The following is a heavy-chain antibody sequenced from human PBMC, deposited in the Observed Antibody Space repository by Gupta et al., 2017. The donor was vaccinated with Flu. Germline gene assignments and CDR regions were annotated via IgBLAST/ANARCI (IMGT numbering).Heavy chain of an antibody. Sequence: WVRQAPGKGLEWLAVIWSNGNNKYYADSVRGRFTFSRDNSKNTMYLKMSSLRVEDTAVYYCVRERGPFDGFDIGGKGTMVTSLQ. CDR2: IWSNGNNK. CDR3: VRERGPFDGFDI. V-gene: IGHV3-33*01. J-gene: IGHJ3*02. D-gene: IGHD3-10*01.